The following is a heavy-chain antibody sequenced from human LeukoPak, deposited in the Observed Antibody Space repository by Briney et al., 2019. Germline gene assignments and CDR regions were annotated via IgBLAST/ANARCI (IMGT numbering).Heavy chain of an antibody. CDR3: AGGGDPIVGAGDAFDI. D-gene: IGHD1-26*01. CDR2: IYYIFYSGST. J-gene: IGHJ3*02. V-gene: IGHV4-59*12. CDR1: GGSISSTY. Sequence: SETLSLTCTVSGGSISSTYWSWIRQPPGKGLEWIGYIYYIFYSGSTNYNPSLKSRVTISVDKSKNQFSLKLSSVTAADTAVYYCAGGGDPIVGAGDAFDIWGQGTMVTVSS.